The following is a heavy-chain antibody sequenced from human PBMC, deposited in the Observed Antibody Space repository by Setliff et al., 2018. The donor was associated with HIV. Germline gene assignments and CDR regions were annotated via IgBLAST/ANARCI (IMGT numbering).Heavy chain of an antibody. CDR1: GYAFTDYS. D-gene: IGHD6-13*01. V-gene: IGHV1-2*06. J-gene: IGHJ4*02. CDR2: INPDSRGT. Sequence: VASVKVSCKTSGYAFTDYSIHWVRQAPGQGLEWVGRINPDSRGTNYAQTFQGRVTMTRDTSVSTAYMELSRLKSDDTAVSYCARGVKGIATTGKYYFDYWGQGTLGTVS. CDR3: ARGVKGIATTGKYYFDY.